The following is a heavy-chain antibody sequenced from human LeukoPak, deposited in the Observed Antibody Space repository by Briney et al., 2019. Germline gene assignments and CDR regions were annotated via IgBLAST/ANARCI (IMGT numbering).Heavy chain of an antibody. J-gene: IGHJ4*02. V-gene: IGHV1-8*03. CDR1: GYTFTSYD. CDR3: ARGWSSGIAAAGRESNFDY. CDR2: MNPNSGNT. Sequence: GASVKVSCKASGYTFTSYDINWVRQATGQGLEWMGWMNPNSGNTGYAQKFQGRVTITRNTSISTAYMELSSLRSEDTAVYYCARGWSSGIAAAGRESNFDYWGQGTLVTVSS. D-gene: IGHD6-13*01.